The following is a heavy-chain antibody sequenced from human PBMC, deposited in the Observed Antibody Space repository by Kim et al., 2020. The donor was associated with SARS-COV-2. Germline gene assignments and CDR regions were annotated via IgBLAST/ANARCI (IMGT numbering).Heavy chain of an antibody. CDR3: ARIGLYGTGILVDY. D-gene: IGHD3-10*01. CDR2: LYYSGDI. V-gene: IGHV4-39*01. J-gene: IGHJ4*02. Sequence: SETLSLTCTVSGGSIATTYYWGWIRQPPGKGLEWIGSLYYSGDIYYNPSLKSRVTISADTSRNQFSLKLSSVTAADRAVYYCARIGLYGTGILVDYWGQGTLVTVSS. CDR1: GGSIATTYY.